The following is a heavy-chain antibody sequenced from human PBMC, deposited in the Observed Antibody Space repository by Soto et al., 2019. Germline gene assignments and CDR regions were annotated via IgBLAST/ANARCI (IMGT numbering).Heavy chain of an antibody. V-gene: IGHV6-1*01. Sequence: PSLPLSLTCSISWARFSSNTAACNCSRQSPSRGLEWLGRTYFRSKWYNDYAVSVKSRIIINPDTSNNQFSLQLNSVTPEDTAVYFCAKGDNLGPKTGYAFDPWGQGIMVTVSS. D-gene: IGHD5-12*01. CDR3: AKGDNLGPKTGYAFDP. J-gene: IGHJ5*02. CDR1: WARFSSNTAA. CDR2: TYFRSKWYN.